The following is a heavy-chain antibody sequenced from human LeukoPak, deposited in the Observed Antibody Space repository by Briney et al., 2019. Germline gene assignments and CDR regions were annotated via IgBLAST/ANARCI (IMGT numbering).Heavy chain of an antibody. J-gene: IGHJ4*02. CDR1: GASFSGSY. Sequence: SETLSLTCAVYGASFSGSYWSWIRQPPGKGLEWIGEINHSGTTNYNPSLKSRVTISVDTSKNQFSLKLSSVTAADTAVYYCARTTVTSFKLDYWGQGTLVTVSS. CDR3: ARTTVTSFKLDY. D-gene: IGHD4-17*01. CDR2: INHSGTT. V-gene: IGHV4-34*01.